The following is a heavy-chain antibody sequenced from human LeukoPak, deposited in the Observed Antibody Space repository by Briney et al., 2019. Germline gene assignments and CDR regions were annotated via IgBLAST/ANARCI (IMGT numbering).Heavy chain of an antibody. D-gene: IGHD5-24*01. CDR1: GFPLSRSA. CDR3: AKDDSWLQFGV. J-gene: IGHJ4*02. V-gene: IGHV3-23*01. CDR2: ISGSGSGGST. Sequence: GGSLRLSCAASGFPLSRSAMSWVRQAPGKGLEWVSNISGSGSGGSTYYADSVKGQFTISRDNSRNTVYLEMISLTVEDTAVYYCAKDDSWLQFGVWSPGTLVTV.